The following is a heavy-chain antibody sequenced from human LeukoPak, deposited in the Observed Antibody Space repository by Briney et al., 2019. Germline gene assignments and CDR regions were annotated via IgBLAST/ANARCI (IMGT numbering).Heavy chain of an antibody. CDR2: ISWNSVTI. J-gene: IGHJ5*02. D-gene: IGHD1-14*01. CDR1: GFTFDDYA. Sequence: PGGSLRLSCAASGFTFDDYAMHWVRQAPGKGRECVSNISWNSVTIDYADSVKGRFTISRDNAKNSLYLQMNSLRAEDTAVYYCAREDAEFNWFDPWGQGTLVTVSS. CDR3: AREDAEFNWFDP. V-gene: IGHV3-9*01.